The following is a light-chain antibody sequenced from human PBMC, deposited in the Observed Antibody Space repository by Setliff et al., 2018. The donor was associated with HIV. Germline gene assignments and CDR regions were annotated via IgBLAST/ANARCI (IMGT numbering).Light chain of an antibody. Sequence: QSALAQPASVSGSPGLSITISCTGTSSDVGGYNYVSWYQQHPGKAPKLMIFEVNSRPSGISNRFSGSKSGNTASLTISGLQAEDEADYYCSSYTSSSPYVFGTGTKVTVL. CDR2: EVN. CDR1: SSDVGGYNY. J-gene: IGLJ1*01. CDR3: SSYTSSSPYV. V-gene: IGLV2-14*01.